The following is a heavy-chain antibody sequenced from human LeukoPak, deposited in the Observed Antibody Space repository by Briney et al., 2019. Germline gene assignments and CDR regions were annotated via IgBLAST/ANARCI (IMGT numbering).Heavy chain of an antibody. Sequence: GGSLRLSCAASGFTFSNYAMHWVRPAPGKGLEYVLAFSSNAGSISSAYCVKCRFHISRDDSKNALYLQMGSLRAEDMAVYYGAREKRCTIFGVANPAYYGMYFWGQGTTVTVSS. J-gene: IGHJ6*02. D-gene: IGHD3-3*01. V-gene: IGHV3-64*01. CDR3: AREKRCTIFGVANPAYYGMYF. CDR2: FSSNAGSI. CDR1: GFTFSNYA.